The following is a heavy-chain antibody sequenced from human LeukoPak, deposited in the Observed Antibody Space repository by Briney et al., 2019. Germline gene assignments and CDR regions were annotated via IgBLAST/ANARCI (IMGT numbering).Heavy chain of an antibody. V-gene: IGHV3-23*01. Sequence: PGGSLRLSCAASGFTFSSYAMSWVRQAPEKGLEWVSAISGSGGSTYYADSVKGRFTISRDNSKNTLYLQMNSLRAEDTAVYYCAKESDDSSGYYGGYFDYWGQGTLVTVSS. J-gene: IGHJ4*02. CDR3: AKESDDSSGYYGGYFDY. D-gene: IGHD3-22*01. CDR2: ISGSGGST. CDR1: GFTFSSYA.